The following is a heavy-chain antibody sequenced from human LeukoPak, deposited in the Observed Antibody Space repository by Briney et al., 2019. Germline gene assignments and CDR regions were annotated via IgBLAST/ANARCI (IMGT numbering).Heavy chain of an antibody. Sequence: GGSLRLSSAASGFTFDDYGMSWVRQAPGKGLEWVSGVYWSGGSTGYADSVKGRFPISRDNAKNSLYLQMTSLRAEDTALYYCARSVAASRDYWGQGTLVTVSS. V-gene: IGHV3-20*03. CDR2: VYWSGGST. CDR1: GFTFDDYG. CDR3: ARSVAASRDY. D-gene: IGHD2-15*01. J-gene: IGHJ4*02.